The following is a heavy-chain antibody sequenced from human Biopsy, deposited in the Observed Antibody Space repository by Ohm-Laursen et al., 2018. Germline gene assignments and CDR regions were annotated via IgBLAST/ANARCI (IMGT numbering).Heavy chain of an antibody. CDR3: ARDKITYCTSTSCDYFGMDV. V-gene: IGHV4-59*01. CDR2: INYRGNT. D-gene: IGHD2-2*01. J-gene: IGHJ6*02. Sequence: GTLSLTCTVSGASIEDYYLTWIRQAPGRTLEWIASINYRGNTNYNPSLKSRVTMSAHTSTNQFSLKLTSVTAADTAVYYCARDKITYCTSTSCDYFGMDVWGQGTTVTVS. CDR1: GASIEDYY.